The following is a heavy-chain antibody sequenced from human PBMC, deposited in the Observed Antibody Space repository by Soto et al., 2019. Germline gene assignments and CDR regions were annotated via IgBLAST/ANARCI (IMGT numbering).Heavy chain of an antibody. CDR2: IYYSGNT. CDR1: SGSISSYY. Sequence: SETLSLTCTVSSGSISSYYWNWIRQPPGKGLEWIGSIYYSGNTNYSPSLKSRVTISVDTSKKQFSLKLSSVTAADTAVYYCARESREYYFDYWGQGTLVTVSS. CDR3: ARESREYYFDY. J-gene: IGHJ4*02. V-gene: IGHV4-59*12.